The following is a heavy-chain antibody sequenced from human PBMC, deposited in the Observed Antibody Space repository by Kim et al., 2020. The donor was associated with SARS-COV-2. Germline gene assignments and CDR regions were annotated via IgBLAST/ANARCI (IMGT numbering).Heavy chain of an antibody. CDR3: ARMGPNYYGSGSYYNPLDY. V-gene: IGHV4-30-2*04. D-gene: IGHD3-10*01. Sequence: SRVTISVDTSKNQFSLKLSSVTAADTAVYYCARMGPNYYGSGSYYNPLDYWGQGTLVTVSS. J-gene: IGHJ4*02.